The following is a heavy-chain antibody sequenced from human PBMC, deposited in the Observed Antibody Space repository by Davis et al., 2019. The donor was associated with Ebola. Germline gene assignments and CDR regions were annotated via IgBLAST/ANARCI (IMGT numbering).Heavy chain of an antibody. CDR1: GFTFSSYA. J-gene: IGHJ4*02. CDR2: IIPILGIA. V-gene: IGHV1-69*04. CDR3: AKGRIPHLPFDY. Sequence: KISCAASGFTFSSYAMSWVRQAPGQGLEWMGRIIPILGIANYAQKFQGRVTITADKSTSTAYMELSSLRSEDTAVYYCAKGRIPHLPFDYWGQGTLVTVSS.